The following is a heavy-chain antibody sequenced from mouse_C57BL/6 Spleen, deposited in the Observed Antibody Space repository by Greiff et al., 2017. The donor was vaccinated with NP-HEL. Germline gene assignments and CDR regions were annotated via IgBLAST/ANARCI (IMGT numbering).Heavy chain of an antibody. V-gene: IGHV10-3*01. CDR1: GFTFNTYA. CDR3: VREELRLLFFAY. Sequence: EVQLVESGGGLVQPKGSLKLSCAASGFTFNTYAMHWVRQAPGKGLEWVARIRSKSSNYATYYADSVKDRFTISRDDSQSMLYLQMNNLKTEDTARYYCVREELRLLFFAYWGQGTLVTVSA. D-gene: IGHD3-2*02. J-gene: IGHJ3*01. CDR2: IRSKSSNYAT.